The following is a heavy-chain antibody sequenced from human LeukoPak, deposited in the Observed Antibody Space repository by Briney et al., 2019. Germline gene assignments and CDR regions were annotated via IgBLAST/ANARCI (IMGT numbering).Heavy chain of an antibody. V-gene: IGHV1-18*04. CDR2: ISAYNGNT. J-gene: IGHJ4*02. Sequence: ASVKVSCKASGYTFTSYYMHWVRQAPGQGLEWMGWISAYNGNTNYAQKLQGRVTMTTDTSTSTAYMELRSLRSDDTAVYYCARGSGYSNYEAFDYWGQGTLVTVSS. CDR1: GYTFTSYY. D-gene: IGHD4-11*01. CDR3: ARGSGYSNYEAFDY.